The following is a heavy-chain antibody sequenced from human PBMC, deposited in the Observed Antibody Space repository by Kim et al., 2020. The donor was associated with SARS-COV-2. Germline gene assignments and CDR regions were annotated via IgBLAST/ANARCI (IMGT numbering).Heavy chain of an antibody. J-gene: IGHJ4*02. CDR1: GGTFSSYA. V-gene: IGHV1-69*13. D-gene: IGHD6-19*01. CDR2: IIPIFGTA. CDR3: ASHIAVAGQVVDY. Sequence: SVKVSCKASGGTFSSYAISWVRQAPGQGLEWIGGIIPIFGTANYAQKFQGRVTITADESTSTAYMELSSLRSEDTAVYYCASHIAVAGQVVDYWGQGTLVTVSS.